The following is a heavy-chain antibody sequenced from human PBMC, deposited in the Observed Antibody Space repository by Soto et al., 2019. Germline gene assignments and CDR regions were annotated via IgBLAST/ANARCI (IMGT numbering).Heavy chain of an antibody. CDR1: GYSFTSYW. J-gene: IGHJ6*03. Sequence: PGESLKISCKGSGYSFTSYWIGWVRQMPGKGLEWMGIIYPGDSDTRYSPSFQGQVTISADKSISTAYLQWSSLKASDTAMYYCARGLTIFGVANYYYMDVWGKGTTVTVSS. D-gene: IGHD3-3*01. V-gene: IGHV5-51*01. CDR2: IYPGDSDT. CDR3: ARGLTIFGVANYYYMDV.